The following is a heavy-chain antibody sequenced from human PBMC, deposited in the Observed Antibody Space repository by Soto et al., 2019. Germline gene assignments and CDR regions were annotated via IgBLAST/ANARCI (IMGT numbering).Heavy chain of an antibody. J-gene: IGHJ5*02. D-gene: IGHD1-26*01. Sequence: AASVKVSCKASGDTLTVYYIHWVRQAPGQGLEWMGWINPNSGATNYAQKFQGRVTMTRDTSISTAYMDLSRLRSDDTAVYYCAGGVLSGTYYNWFDPWGQGTLVTVSS. V-gene: IGHV1-2*02. CDR1: GDTLTVYY. CDR3: AGGVLSGTYYNWFDP. CDR2: INPNSGAT.